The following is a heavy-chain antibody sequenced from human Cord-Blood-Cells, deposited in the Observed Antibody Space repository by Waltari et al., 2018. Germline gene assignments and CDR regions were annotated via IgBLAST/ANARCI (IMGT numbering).Heavy chain of an antibody. CDR2: MNPNSGNT. Sequence: QVQLVQSGAEVKKHGASVKVSCKASGYTFTSYDINWVRQATGQGLEWMGWMNPNSGNTGYAQKFQSRVTITRNTSINTAYMELSSLRSEDTAVYYCARGPPAYCGGDCYSDAFDIWGQGTMVTVSS. CDR3: ARGPPAYCGGDCYSDAFDI. J-gene: IGHJ3*02. CDR1: GYTFTSYD. D-gene: IGHD2-21*01. V-gene: IGHV1-8*03.